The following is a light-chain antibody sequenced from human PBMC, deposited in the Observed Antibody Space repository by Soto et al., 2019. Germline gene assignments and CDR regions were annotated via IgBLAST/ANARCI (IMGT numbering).Light chain of an antibody. CDR3: QQYNSYPQT. Sequence: DIQMTQSPSTLSASLGDRVTLSCRASQSIRSDLAWYQQKPGKAPKRLIYAASSLESGVPSRFSGSGSGTEFTLTISSLQPEDFATYYCQQYNSYPQTFGQGTKVDIK. J-gene: IGKJ1*01. CDR2: AAS. CDR1: QSIRSD. V-gene: IGKV1-17*01.